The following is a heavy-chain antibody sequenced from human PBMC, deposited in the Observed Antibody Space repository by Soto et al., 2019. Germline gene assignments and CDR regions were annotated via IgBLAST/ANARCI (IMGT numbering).Heavy chain of an antibody. CDR1: GYTFIGYY. CDR3: AKARGVSSALLITWFDP. V-gene: IGHV1-2*04. J-gene: IGHJ5*02. CDR2: INPQTGAP. Sequence: QVQLIQSGAEARKPGASVKVSCKASGYTFIGYYIHWIRQAPVQGLEWMGYINPQTGAPTYAQKFKGSVTMTRDTTIRTAYMELKTLKPDDTAVYYCAKARGVSSALLITWFDPWGQGTLVSVSS. D-gene: IGHD3-10*01.